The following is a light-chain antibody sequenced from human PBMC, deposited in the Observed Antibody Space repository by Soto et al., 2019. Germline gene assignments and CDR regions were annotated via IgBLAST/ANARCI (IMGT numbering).Light chain of an antibody. CDR3: QQRKSYPIT. CDR2: AAS. V-gene: IGKV1-9*01. J-gene: IGKJ5*01. CDR1: QDINTY. Sequence: DIQLTQSPSFLSASVGDRVTITCRASQDINTYLAWYQQKPGKAPKLLIFAASTLQNGVPSRFSGRGSGTEFTVTITSLQPEDFATYYGQQRKSYPITFGQGTRLEIK.